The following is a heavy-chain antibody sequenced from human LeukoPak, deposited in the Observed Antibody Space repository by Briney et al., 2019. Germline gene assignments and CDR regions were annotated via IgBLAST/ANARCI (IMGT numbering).Heavy chain of an antibody. D-gene: IGHD3-3*01. CDR3: ARDLLEWYFDY. J-gene: IGHJ4*02. CDR1: GLTVSSTY. Sequence: GGSLRLSCAASGLTVSSTYMSWARQTPAKGLEWVSVIYSGGSTYYADSVKGRFTISRDNSKNTLYLQMNSLRAEDTAVYYCARDLLEWYFDYWGQGTLVTVSS. CDR2: IYSGGST. V-gene: IGHV3-66*01.